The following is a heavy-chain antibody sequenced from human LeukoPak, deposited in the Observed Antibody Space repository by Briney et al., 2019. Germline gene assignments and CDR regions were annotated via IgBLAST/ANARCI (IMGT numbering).Heavy chain of an antibody. CDR3: ARGNDYGGNSGRGYFDY. Sequence: PGGSLRLSCAASGFTFSSYAMSWVRQAPGKGLEWVSAISGSGGSTYYADSVKGRFTISRDNSKNTLYLQMNSLRAEDTAVYYCARGNDYGGNSGRGYFDYWGQGTLVTVSS. CDR2: ISGSGGST. V-gene: IGHV3-23*01. J-gene: IGHJ4*02. D-gene: IGHD4-23*01. CDR1: GFTFSSYA.